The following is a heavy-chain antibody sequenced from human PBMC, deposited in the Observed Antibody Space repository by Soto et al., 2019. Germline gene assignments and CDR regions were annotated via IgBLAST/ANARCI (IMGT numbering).Heavy chain of an antibody. Sequence: EVQLLESGGGLVQPGGSLRLSCAASGFTFSSYAMSWVRQAPGKGLEWVSAISGSGGSTYYADSVKGRFTISRDNSKNTRYLQMNSLRAEDTAVYYCAKDRWDDYGDYGPIDYWGQGTLVTVSS. CDR1: GFTFSSYA. V-gene: IGHV3-23*01. CDR3: AKDRWDDYGDYGPIDY. J-gene: IGHJ4*02. CDR2: ISGSGGST. D-gene: IGHD4-17*01.